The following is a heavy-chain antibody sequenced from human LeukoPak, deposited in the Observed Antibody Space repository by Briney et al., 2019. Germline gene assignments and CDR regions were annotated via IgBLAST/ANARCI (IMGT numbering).Heavy chain of an antibody. CDR3: ARDEPLSNTMIVVAQAYGFDP. CDR1: GGTFSSYT. CDR2: IIPILGIA. Sequence: GASVKVSCKASGGTFSSYTISWLRQAPGQGLEWMGRIIPILGIANYAQKFQGRVTITADKSTSTAYMELSSLRSEDTAVYYCARDEPLSNTMIVVAQAYGFDPWGQGTLVTVSS. J-gene: IGHJ5*01. D-gene: IGHD3-22*01. V-gene: IGHV1-69*04.